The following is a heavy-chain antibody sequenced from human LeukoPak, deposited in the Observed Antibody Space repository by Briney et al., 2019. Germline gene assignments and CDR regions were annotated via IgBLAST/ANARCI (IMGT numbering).Heavy chain of an antibody. CDR2: INSDGSST. CDR1: GFTFSSYW. CDR3: ARAIPDRGYSYGYYYYYGMDV. Sequence: PGGSLRLSCAASGFTFSSYWMHWVRQAPGKGLVWVSRINSDGSSTSYADSVKGRFTISRDNAKNTLYLQMNSLRAADTAVYYCARAIPDRGYSYGYYYYYGMDVWGQGTTVTVSS. D-gene: IGHD5-18*01. V-gene: IGHV3-74*01. J-gene: IGHJ6*02.